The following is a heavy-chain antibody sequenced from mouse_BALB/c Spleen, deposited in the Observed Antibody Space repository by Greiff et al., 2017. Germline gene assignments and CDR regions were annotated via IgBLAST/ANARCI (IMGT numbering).Heavy chain of an antibody. J-gene: IGHJ4*01. D-gene: IGHD1-2*01. V-gene: IGHV3-6*02. CDR2: ISYDGSN. CDR1: GYSITSGYY. Sequence: EVQRVESGPGLVKPSQSLSLTCSVTGYSITSGYYWNWIRQFPGNKLEWMGYISYDGSNNYNPSLKNRISITRDTSKNQFFLKLNSVTTEDTATYYCARDDGYGDMDYWGQGTSVTVSS. CDR3: ARDDGYGDMDY.